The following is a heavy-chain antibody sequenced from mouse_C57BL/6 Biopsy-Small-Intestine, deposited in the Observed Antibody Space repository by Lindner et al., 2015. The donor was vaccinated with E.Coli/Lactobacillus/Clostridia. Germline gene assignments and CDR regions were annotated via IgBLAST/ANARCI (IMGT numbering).Heavy chain of an antibody. Sequence: SVKVSCKVSGYTFTDLSIHWVRQAPAKGLEWMGGFDPDDGETIYAQKFQGRVTMTEDPSTDTAYMELSSLRSDDTAVYYCATDLGIGGTDYWGQGTLITVSS. CDR1: GYTFTDLS. V-gene: IGHV1-18*01. D-gene: IGHD2-14*01. CDR3: ATDLGIGGTDY. J-gene: IGHJ4*01. CDR2: FDPDDGET.